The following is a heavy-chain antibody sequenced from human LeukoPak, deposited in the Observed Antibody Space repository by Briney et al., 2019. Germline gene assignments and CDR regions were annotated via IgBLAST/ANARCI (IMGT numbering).Heavy chain of an antibody. CDR1: GFTFSSYA. V-gene: IGHV3-23*01. CDR3: AKGRTGFSYGYGIDY. D-gene: IGHD5-18*01. CDR2: ISGSGGSR. Sequence: TGGSLRLSCAASGFTFSSYAMNWVRQAPGKGLEWVSGISGSGGSRYYADSVKGRFTISRDNSKNTLYLQMNSLRAEDTAVYYCAKGRTGFSYGYGIDYWGQGTLVTVSS. J-gene: IGHJ4*02.